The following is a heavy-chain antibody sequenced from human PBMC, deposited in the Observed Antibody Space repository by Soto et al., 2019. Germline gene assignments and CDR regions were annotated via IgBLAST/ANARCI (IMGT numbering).Heavy chain of an antibody. CDR1: GFTFPDHW. Sequence: PGGSLRLSCAASGFTFPDHWMNWVRQAPGMGLEWVANINQDGSEKYYVKSVKGRFIISRDNAKNSLYLQINSLRAEDTAVYYCARSIRFDMWGQGTMVTVSS. V-gene: IGHV3-7*01. J-gene: IGHJ3*02. CDR2: INQDGSEK. CDR3: ARSIRFDM.